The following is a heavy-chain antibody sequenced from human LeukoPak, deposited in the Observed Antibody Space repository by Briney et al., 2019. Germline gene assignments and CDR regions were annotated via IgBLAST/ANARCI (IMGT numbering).Heavy chain of an antibody. D-gene: IGHD6-13*01. CDR2: INHSGST. Sequence: SETLSLTCALYGGSFSGYYWSWIRQPPGEGLEWIGEINHSGSTNYNPSLKSRVTISVDTSNNQFSLKLSSVTAADTAVYYCARAMVTSPYSSRVGKHCFDPWGQGTLVTVSS. J-gene: IGHJ5*02. CDR1: GGSFSGYY. V-gene: IGHV4-34*01. CDR3: ARAMVTSPYSSRVGKHCFDP.